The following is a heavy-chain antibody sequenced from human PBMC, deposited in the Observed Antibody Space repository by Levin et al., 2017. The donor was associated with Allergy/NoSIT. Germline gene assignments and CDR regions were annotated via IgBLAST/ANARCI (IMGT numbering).Heavy chain of an antibody. J-gene: IGHJ4*02. Sequence: SGPTLVKPTQTLTLTCTFSGFSLSTSGMCVIWIRQPPGKALEWLALIDWDDDKYYSTSLKTRLTISKDTSKNQVVLTMTNMDPVDTATYYCARISAGSGSFYYYFDYWGQGTLVTVSS. CDR3: ARISAGSGSFYYYFDY. V-gene: IGHV2-70*01. CDR2: IDWDDDK. D-gene: IGHD3-10*01. CDR1: GFSLSTSGMC.